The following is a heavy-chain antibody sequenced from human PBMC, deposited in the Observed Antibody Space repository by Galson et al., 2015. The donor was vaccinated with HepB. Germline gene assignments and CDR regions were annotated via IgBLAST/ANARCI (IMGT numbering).Heavy chain of an antibody. CDR3: ARDKSGSYFTFDD. J-gene: IGHJ4*02. CDR1: GAPITRGTYF. V-gene: IGHV4-31*03. CDR2: IYNSGRT. Sequence: TLSLTCTVSGAPITRGTYFWTWLRQLPGKGLEWIGYIYNSGRTHYNPSLKNRLHISVDTSKNQLSLNLSSVTAADTAVYYCARDKSGSYFTFDDWGPGNLVTGSS. D-gene: IGHD1-26*01.